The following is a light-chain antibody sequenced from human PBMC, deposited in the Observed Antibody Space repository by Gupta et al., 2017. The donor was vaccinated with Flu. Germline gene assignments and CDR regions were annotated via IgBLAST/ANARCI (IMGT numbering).Light chain of an antibody. V-gene: IGLV2-14*01. CDR2: EVT. Sequence: QSALTQPASVSGSPGQSITISCTGSASDIGNVYNYVSWYQQHPGQAPKLIIYEVTNRPSGVSDRFSGSKSGNTASLTISELQTEDEAHYYCSSYAITTTHVIFGGGTTLTVL. CDR3: SSYAITTTHVI. J-gene: IGLJ2*01. CDR1: ASDIGNVYNY.